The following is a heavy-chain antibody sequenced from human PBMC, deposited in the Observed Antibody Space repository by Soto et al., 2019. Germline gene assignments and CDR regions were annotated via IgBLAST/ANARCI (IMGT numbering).Heavy chain of an antibody. CDR1: GFTFSSYA. J-gene: IGHJ6*02. D-gene: IGHD3-9*01. Sequence: GGSLRLSCAASGFTFSSYAMHWVRQAPGKGLEWVAVISYDGSNKYYADSVKGRFTISRDNSKNTLYLQMNSLRAEDTAVYYCAREDGALRYFDWPARYGMDVWGQGTTVTVSS. V-gene: IGHV3-30-3*01. CDR3: AREDGALRYFDWPARYGMDV. CDR2: ISYDGSNK.